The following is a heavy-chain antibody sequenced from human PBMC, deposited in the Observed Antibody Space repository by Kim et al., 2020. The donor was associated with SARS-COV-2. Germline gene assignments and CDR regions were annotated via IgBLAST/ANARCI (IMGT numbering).Heavy chain of an antibody. V-gene: IGHV1-69*01. CDR2: IFGTA. J-gene: IGHJ5*02. CDR3: ARDEGDP. Sequence: IFGTANYAQKFQGRVTITADESTSTAYMELSSLRSEDTAVYYCARDEGDPWDQGTLVTVSS.